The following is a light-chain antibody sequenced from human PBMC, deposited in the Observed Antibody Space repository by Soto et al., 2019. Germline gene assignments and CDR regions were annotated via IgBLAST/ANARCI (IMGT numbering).Light chain of an antibody. Sequence: EVVLTQSPATLSLSPGERATLSCRASQNVSIYLAWYQQKPGQVPRLLIDDATNRAAGIPPRFSGSGSATDFTLTISSLEHEDFAVYYCHQRYSWPPLTFGGGTKVEIK. CDR1: QNVSIY. CDR2: DAT. CDR3: HQRYSWPPLT. V-gene: IGKV3-11*01. J-gene: IGKJ4*01.